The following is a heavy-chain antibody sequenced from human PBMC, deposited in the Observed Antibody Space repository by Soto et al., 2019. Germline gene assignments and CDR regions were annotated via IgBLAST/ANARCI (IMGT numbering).Heavy chain of an antibody. CDR1: GGSISSNNYY. CDR3: ARLPRGYGNYVDS. CDR2: SSSSGST. D-gene: IGHD2-15*01. Sequence: QLLLQESGPGQVRPSETLSLTCIVSGGSISSNNYYWGWIRQPPWKGLEWIGSSSSSGSTYYSPSLKSRVTISVDTSKNEFSLKLSSVTAADRAVYYCARLPRGYGNYVDSWGQGILVTVSS. V-gene: IGHV4-39*01. J-gene: IGHJ4*02.